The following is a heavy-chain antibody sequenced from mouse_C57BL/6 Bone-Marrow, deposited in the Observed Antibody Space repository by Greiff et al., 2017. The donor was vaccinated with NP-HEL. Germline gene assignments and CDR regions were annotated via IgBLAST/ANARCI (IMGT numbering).Heavy chain of an antibody. J-gene: IGHJ1*03. CDR2: ISNGGGST. Sequence: EVKLMESGGGLVQPGGSLKLSCAASGFTFSDYYMYWVRQTPEKRLEWVAYISNGGGSTYYPDTVKGRFTISRDNAKNTLYLQMSRLKSEDTAMYYCASSTVVATSYWYFDVWGTGTTVTVSS. D-gene: IGHD1-1*01. CDR3: ASSTVVATSYWYFDV. CDR1: GFTFSDYY. V-gene: IGHV5-12*01.